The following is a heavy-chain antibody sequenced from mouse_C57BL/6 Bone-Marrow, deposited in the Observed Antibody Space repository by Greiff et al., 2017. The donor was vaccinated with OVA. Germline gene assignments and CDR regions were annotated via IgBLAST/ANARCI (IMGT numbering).Heavy chain of an antibody. CDR2: LDPSDSYT. J-gene: IGHJ4*01. CDR1: GYTFTSYW. Sequence: QVQLQQPGAELVMPGASVKLSCKASGYTFTSYWMHWVKQRPGQGLEWIGELDPSDSYTNYNQKFKGKSTLTVDKSSSTAYMQLSSLTSEDSAVYYCAAYGSSSYYYAMDYWGQGTSVTVSS. CDR3: AAYGSSSYYYAMDY. D-gene: IGHD1-1*01. V-gene: IGHV1-69*01.